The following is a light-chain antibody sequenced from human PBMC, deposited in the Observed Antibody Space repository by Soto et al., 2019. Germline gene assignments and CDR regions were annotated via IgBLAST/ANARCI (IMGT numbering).Light chain of an antibody. Sequence: DIQMTQSPSTLSASVGDRVTITCRASQTISSWLAWYQQKPGKAPNLLIYDASTLERGVPSRFSGTGSGTEFTLTIDRLQPDDFATYYCQQYYSYPLTFGGGTKVDIK. CDR1: QTISSW. J-gene: IGKJ4*01. V-gene: IGKV1-5*01. CDR2: DAS. CDR3: QQYYSYPLT.